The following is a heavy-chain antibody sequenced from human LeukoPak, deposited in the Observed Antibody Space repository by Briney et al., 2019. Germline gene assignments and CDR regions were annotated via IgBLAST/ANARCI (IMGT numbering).Heavy chain of an antibody. Sequence: PGGSLRLSCAASGFTFSSYAMSWVRQAPGKGLEWVSAISGSGGSTYYADSVKGRFTISRDNSKNTLYLQMNSLRAEDTAVYYCAKDRSSGSSPTEFDYWGQGTLVTVSS. CDR3: AKDRSSGSSPTEFDY. CDR1: GFTFSSYA. D-gene: IGHD3-10*01. J-gene: IGHJ4*02. V-gene: IGHV3-23*01. CDR2: ISGSGGST.